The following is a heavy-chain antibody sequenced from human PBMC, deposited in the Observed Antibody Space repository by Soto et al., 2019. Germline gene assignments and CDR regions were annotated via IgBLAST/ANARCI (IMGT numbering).Heavy chain of an antibody. CDR3: AGGSSSAWIDF. D-gene: IGHD6-25*01. Sequence: SETLSLTFTVSGDSITGYHSYWCWIRQAPGRGWEWVGSIYNGGANTYYNPSLKSRVPISVDTSKNQFFMRLNSVTATDTAVYFCAGGSSSAWIDFWGQGTLVTVS. J-gene: IGHJ4*02. CDR1: GDSITGYHSY. V-gene: IGHV4-39*01. CDR2: IYNGGANT.